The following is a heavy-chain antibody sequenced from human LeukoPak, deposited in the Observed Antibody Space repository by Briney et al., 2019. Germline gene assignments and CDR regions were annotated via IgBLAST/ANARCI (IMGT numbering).Heavy chain of an antibody. CDR3: VIHGE. CDR2: IGGSGGST. CDR1: GFTFNRYW. J-gene: IGHJ4*02. V-gene: IGHV3-23*01. Sequence: GGSLRLSCAASGFTFNRYWLHWVRQAPGKGLEWVSGIGGSGGSTYYADSVKGRFTISRDNSKNTLYLQMNSLRAEDTDLCERVIHGEWGQGTLLTVSS. D-gene: IGHD3-10*01.